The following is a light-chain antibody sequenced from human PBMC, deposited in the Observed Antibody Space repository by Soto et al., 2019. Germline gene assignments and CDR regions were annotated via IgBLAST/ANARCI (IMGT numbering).Light chain of an antibody. V-gene: IGKV3-20*01. Sequence: EVVLKQSPGTLSLSPGERATLSCRASQSINSKYLAWYQQKPGQAPRLLFYGASTGATGLPARFSGSGSGTDFTLTISRLEPEDFALYYCQHYAHNSPITFGQGTRLEIK. CDR2: GAS. CDR1: QSINSKY. CDR3: QHYAHNSPIT. J-gene: IGKJ5*01.